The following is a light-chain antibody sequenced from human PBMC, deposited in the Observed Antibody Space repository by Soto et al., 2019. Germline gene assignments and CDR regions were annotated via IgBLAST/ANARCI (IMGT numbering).Light chain of an antibody. CDR2: GAS. CDR1: QSVSAN. Sequence: EIVMTQSPATLSVSPGERATLSCRASQSVSANLAWYQRKPGQAPRLLIYGASTRATGIPARFSGSGSGTEFTLTISSLQSEDFAVYYCQQYSNWPQTFGQGTKV. V-gene: IGKV3-15*01. J-gene: IGKJ1*01. CDR3: QQYSNWPQT.